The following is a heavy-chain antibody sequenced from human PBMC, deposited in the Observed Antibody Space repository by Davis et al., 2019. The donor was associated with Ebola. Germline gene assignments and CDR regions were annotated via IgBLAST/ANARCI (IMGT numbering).Heavy chain of an antibody. Sequence: PGGSLRLSCAVYGGSFSGYYWSWIRQPPGKGLEWVSSISSSSSYIYYADSVKGRFTISRDNAKNSLYLQMNSLRAEDTAVYYCARDDVSYYDSSGYFYWGQGTLVTVSS. CDR2: ISSSSSYI. V-gene: IGHV3-21*01. J-gene: IGHJ4*02. CDR3: ARDDVSYYDSSGYFY. CDR1: GGSFSGYY. D-gene: IGHD3-22*01.